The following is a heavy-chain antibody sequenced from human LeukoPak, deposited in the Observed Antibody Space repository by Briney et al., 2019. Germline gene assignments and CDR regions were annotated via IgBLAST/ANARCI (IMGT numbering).Heavy chain of an antibody. CDR2: IRGSGDRT. CDR1: GFTFKDYA. J-gene: IGHJ3*01. Sequence: SGGSLRLSCAASGFTFKDYAMSWVRQAPGKGLEWVSAIRGSGDRTYYADSVKGRFTVSRDNSKNTLYLQMSSLRAEDTAVYFCAKRGDYGANTGLRAFDFWGQGTMVIVSS. V-gene: IGHV3-23*01. CDR3: AKRGDYGANTGLRAFDF. D-gene: IGHD4-23*01.